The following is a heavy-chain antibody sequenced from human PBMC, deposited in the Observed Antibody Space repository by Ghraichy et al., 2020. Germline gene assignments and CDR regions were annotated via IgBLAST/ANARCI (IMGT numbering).Heavy chain of an antibody. Sequence: SQTLSLTCAISGDSVSSNSAAWNWIRQSPSRGLEWLGRTYYRSKWYNDYAVSVKSRITINPDTSKNQFSLQLNSVTPEDTAVYYCARDGWQRDSSGWWYYFDYWGQGTLVTVSS. D-gene: IGHD6-19*01. CDR1: GDSVSSNSAA. J-gene: IGHJ4*02. CDR2: TYYRSKWYN. V-gene: IGHV6-1*01. CDR3: ARDGWQRDSSGWWYYFDY.